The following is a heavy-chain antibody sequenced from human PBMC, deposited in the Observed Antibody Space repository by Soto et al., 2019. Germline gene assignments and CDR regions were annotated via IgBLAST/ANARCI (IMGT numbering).Heavy chain of an antibody. CDR2: ISGSGGST. J-gene: IGHJ4*02. CDR1: GFTFSSYA. V-gene: IGHV3-23*01. CDR3: AKDSSMSDY. Sequence: EVQLLESRGGLVQPGGSLSLSCAASGFTFSSYAMSWVRQAPGKGLEWVSAISGSGGSTYYADSVNGRFTISRDNSKNTLYLQMNSLRAEDTAVYYWAKDSSMSDYWAQGTLVTVSS.